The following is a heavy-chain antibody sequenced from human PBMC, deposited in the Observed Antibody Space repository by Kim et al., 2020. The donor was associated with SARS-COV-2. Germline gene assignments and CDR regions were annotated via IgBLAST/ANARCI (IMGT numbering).Heavy chain of an antibody. D-gene: IGHD3-22*01. CDR1: GFTFSTYA. CDR2: ISVNGDNT. Sequence: GGSLRLSCAASGFTFSTYAMGWVRQAPGKGLEWVSAISVNGDNTYYADSVKGRFTISRDNSRNTLYVHLNRLRAEDTALYYCAKVIGSGYYYYFDYWGQG. J-gene: IGHJ4*02. CDR3: AKVIGSGYYYYFDY. V-gene: IGHV3-23*01.